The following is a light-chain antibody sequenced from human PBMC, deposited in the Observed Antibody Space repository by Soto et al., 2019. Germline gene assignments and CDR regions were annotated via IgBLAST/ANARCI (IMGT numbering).Light chain of an antibody. V-gene: IGLV3-1*01. CDR2: QDT. CDR1: NLGEKF. CDR3: QAWHRNTVV. J-gene: IGLJ2*01. Sequence: SYELIQPPSLSVYPGQTATITCSGDNLGEKFASWYRQQPGQSPVLVINQDTKRTSGIPERFSGSNSGNTATLTISGTQGMDEADYYCQAWHRNTVVFGGGTKLTVL.